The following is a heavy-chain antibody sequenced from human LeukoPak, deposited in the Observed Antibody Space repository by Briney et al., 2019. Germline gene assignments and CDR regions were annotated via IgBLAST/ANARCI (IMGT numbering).Heavy chain of an antibody. CDR3: AKQQLVRTPFDY. CDR1: GFTFCSYE. V-gene: IGHV3-48*03. D-gene: IGHD6-13*01. Sequence: GGSLRLSCAACGFTFCSYEMNWVRQAPGKGLKRVSYISSSGSTIYYADSVKGRFTISRDNAKNSLYLQVNSLRAEDTAVYYCAKQQLVRTPFDYWGQGTLVTVSS. CDR2: ISSSGSTI. J-gene: IGHJ4*02.